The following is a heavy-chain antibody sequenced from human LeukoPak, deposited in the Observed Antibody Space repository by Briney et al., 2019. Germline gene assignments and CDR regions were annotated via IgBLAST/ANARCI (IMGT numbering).Heavy chain of an antibody. CDR1: GVSISSGGYY. V-gene: IGHV4-31*03. CDR3: ARVRKLPLEWDLIDF. J-gene: IGHJ4*02. D-gene: IGHD1-1*01. CDR2: IYHSGNT. Sequence: SETLSLTCTVSGVSISSGGYYWTWIPQRPGEALVWIGYIYHSGNTYYNPSLMSRIVLSVDTSKSQFSLKVTSVTAADTALYYCARVRKLPLEWDLIDFWGQGTLVTVSS.